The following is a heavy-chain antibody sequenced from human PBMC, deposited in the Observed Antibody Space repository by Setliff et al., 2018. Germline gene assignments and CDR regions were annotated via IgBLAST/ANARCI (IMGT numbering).Heavy chain of an antibody. CDR3: ARDWGAAGSTNAFDI. CDR1: GPMFSRYW. D-gene: IGHD6-25*01. Sequence: PGGSLRLSCVVSGPMFSRYWIHWVRQSPGKGLVWVARINGDGSSASYADSVEGRFTISRDNAKNTVYLQMNGLGVDDTAVYYCARDWGAAGSTNAFDIWGQGTMVT. CDR2: INGDGSSA. J-gene: IGHJ3*02. V-gene: IGHV3-74*01.